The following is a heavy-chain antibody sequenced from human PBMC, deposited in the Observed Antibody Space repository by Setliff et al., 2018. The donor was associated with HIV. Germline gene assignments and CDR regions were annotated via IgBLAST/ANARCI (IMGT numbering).Heavy chain of an antibody. J-gene: IGHJ6*03. CDR1: DDPISSYY. D-gene: IGHD2-15*01. V-gene: IGHV4-4*07. Sequence: PSETLSLTCYVTDDPISSYYWSWVRPPAGKGLEWIGRLYVSGDTNYNPSLKSRVTMSLDTSKEHFSLKLKSVTAADTAVYYCALTGHRLLRGYMDVWGKGTTVTVSS. CDR2: LYVSGDT. CDR3: ALTGHRLLRGYMDV.